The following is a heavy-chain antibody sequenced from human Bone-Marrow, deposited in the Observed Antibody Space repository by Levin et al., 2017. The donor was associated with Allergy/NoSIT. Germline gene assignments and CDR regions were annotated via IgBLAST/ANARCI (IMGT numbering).Heavy chain of an antibody. J-gene: IGHJ5*02. Sequence: GASVKVSCKASGYSLGSYAMTWVRQAPGQGLEWMGWISAYNVTPKYAQKFQGRVTMTTDTSTGTAYMELRSLRSDDTAVYYCARDRGDSYDFYSGYHWFDPWGQESWSPSPQ. CDR2: ISAYNVTP. CDR1: GYSLGSYA. CDR3: ARDRGDSYDFYSGYHWFDP. D-gene: IGHD3-3*01. V-gene: IGHV1-18*01.